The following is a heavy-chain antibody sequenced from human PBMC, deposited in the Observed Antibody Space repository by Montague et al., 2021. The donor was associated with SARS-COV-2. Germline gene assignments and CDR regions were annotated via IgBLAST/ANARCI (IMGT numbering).Heavy chain of an antibody. Sequence: SLRLSCAASGFSVSSNYMTWVRQAPGRGLEWVSTLYIDGRPFYTDSVKGRFTISRHISQNTLHLQMNSLRAEDTAVYYCARYPWYYGSGQWGQGTLVTVSS. J-gene: IGHJ4*02. CDR2: LYIDGRP. V-gene: IGHV3-53*04. CDR1: GFSVSSNY. CDR3: ARYPWYYGSGQ. D-gene: IGHD3-10*01.